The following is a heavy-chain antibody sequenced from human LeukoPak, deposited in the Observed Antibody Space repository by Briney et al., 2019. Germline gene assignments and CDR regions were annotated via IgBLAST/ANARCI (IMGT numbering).Heavy chain of an antibody. J-gene: IGHJ5*02. CDR2: ISASGSTI. CDR3: ARDLGRSLNPIDP. D-gene: IGHD1-26*01. Sequence: GGSLRPTRAASGFTFSSYEMNWVRQAPGKGLEWVSFISASGSTIFYADSVQGRFTISRDNARDSLYLQMNSLRAEDTALYYCARDLGRSLNPIDPWGQGTLVTVSS. CDR1: GFTFSSYE. V-gene: IGHV3-48*03.